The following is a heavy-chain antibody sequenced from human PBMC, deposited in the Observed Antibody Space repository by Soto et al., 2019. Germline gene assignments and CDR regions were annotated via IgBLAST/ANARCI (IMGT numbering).Heavy chain of an antibody. Sequence: QVQLVQSGAEVKKPGSSVKVSCKASGGIFRSFAISWVRQAPGQGLEWMGGVIPIFGSTNYAQKFQGRVTIIADASTSTAYMELSNLRSDDTAVYYCAREREAGQPYFDYGGQGTLVPVSS. CDR3: AREREAGQPYFDY. J-gene: IGHJ4*02. CDR2: VIPIFGST. V-gene: IGHV1-69*01. CDR1: GGIFRSFA. D-gene: IGHD6-19*01.